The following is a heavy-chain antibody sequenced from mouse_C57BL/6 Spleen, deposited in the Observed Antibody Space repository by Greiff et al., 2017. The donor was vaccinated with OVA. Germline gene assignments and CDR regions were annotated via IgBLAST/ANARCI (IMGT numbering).Heavy chain of an antibody. V-gene: IGHV14-1*01. D-gene: IGHD1-1*01. CDR3: ARTDTTAMDY. J-gene: IGHJ4*01. CDR2: IDPEDGDT. CDR1: GFNIKDYY. Sequence: VQLQQSGAELVRPGASVKLSCTASGFNIKDYYMHWVKQRPEQGLEWIGRIDPEDGDTEYAPKFQGKATMTADTSSNTAYLQLSSLTSEDTAVYYCARTDTTAMDYWGQGTSVTVSS.